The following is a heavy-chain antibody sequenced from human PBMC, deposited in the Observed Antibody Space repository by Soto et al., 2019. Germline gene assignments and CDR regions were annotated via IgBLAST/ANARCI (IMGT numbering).Heavy chain of an antibody. D-gene: IGHD3-3*01. CDR3: ATGRSGYSSNWFDP. CDR1: GFTFSSYA. CDR2: ISGSGGST. V-gene: IGHV3-23*01. Sequence: PGGSLRLSCAASGFTFSSYAMSWVRQAPGKGLEWVSAISGSGGSTYYADSVKGRFTMTRNTSISTAYMELSSLRSEDTAVYYCATGRSGYSSNWFDPWGQGTLVTVSS. J-gene: IGHJ5*02.